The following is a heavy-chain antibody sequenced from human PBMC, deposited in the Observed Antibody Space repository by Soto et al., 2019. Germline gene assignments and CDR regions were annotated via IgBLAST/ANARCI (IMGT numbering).Heavy chain of an antibody. CDR3: ARSQGMVRGVIAYYGMDV. V-gene: IGHV1-69*13. J-gene: IGHJ6*02. Sequence: ASVKVSCKASGGTFSSYAISWVRQAPGQGLEWMGGIIPIFGTANYAQKFQGRVTITADESTSTAYMELSSLISEDTAVYYCARSQGMVRGVIAYYGMDVWGQGTTVTVSS. D-gene: IGHD3-10*01. CDR2: IIPIFGTA. CDR1: GGTFSSYA.